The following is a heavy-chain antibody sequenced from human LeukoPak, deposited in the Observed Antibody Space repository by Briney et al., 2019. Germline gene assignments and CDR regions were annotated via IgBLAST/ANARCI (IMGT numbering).Heavy chain of an antibody. CDR2: ISSSSYI. CDR1: GFTFSSYS. J-gene: IGHJ4*02. Sequence: GGSLRLSCAASGFTFSSYSMNWVRQAPGKGLEWVSSISSSSYIYYADSVKGRFTISRDNAKNSLYLQMNSLRAEDTAVYYCARDRDYFDWLSLPDYWGQGTLVTVSS. V-gene: IGHV3-21*01. CDR3: ARDRDYFDWLSLPDY. D-gene: IGHD3-9*01.